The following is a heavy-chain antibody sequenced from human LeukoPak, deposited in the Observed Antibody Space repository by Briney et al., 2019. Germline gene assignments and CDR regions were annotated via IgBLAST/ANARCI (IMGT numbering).Heavy chain of an antibody. V-gene: IGHV3-74*01. D-gene: IGHD6-19*01. J-gene: IGHJ4*02. CDR3: ARGSSGIAVD. CDR1: GFTFSSYW. CDR2: INSDGSST. Sequence: GGSLRLSCAASGFTFSSYWMRWVRQAPGKGLVRVSRINSDGSSTSYADSVKGRFTISRDNAKSTLYLQMNSLRAEDTAVYYCARGSSGIAVDWGQGTLVTVSS.